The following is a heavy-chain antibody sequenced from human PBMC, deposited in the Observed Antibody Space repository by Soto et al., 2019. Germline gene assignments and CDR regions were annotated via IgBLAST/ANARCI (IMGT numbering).Heavy chain of an antibody. V-gene: IGHV4-39*01. D-gene: IGHD6-13*01. Sequence: QLQLQESGPGLVKPSETLSLTCTVSGGSISSSSYYWGWIRQPPGKGLEWIGSIYYSGSTYYNPSRKSRVTISVDTSKNQFSLTLSSVTAADPAVYYCAGHHFEMVGIAAAEVDYWGQGTVVTVSS. CDR1: GGSISSSSYY. CDR3: AGHHFEMVGIAAAEVDY. J-gene: IGHJ4*02. CDR2: IYYSGST.